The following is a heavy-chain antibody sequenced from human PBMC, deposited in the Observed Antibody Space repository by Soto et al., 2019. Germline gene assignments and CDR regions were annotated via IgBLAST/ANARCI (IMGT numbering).Heavy chain of an antibody. CDR3: ARDTGRASADL. V-gene: IGHV3-48*03. D-gene: IGHD6-13*01. Sequence: PGGSLRLSCVGSGFTFSYYEMNWVRQAPGKGLERVAFISHTDRLTHYPDSVEGRFTISRDNAQNSLYLEMTSLRVEDTGVYYCARDTGRASADLWGQGTLVTVSS. CDR2: ISHTDRLT. J-gene: IGHJ5*02. CDR1: GFTFSYYE.